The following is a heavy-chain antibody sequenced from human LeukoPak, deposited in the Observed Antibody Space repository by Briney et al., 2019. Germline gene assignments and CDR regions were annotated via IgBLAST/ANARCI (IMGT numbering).Heavy chain of an antibody. V-gene: IGHV3-30-3*01. CDR2: ISYDGNTI. D-gene: IGHD4-11*01. CDR3: ARSGGLQKFDY. J-gene: IGHJ4*02. Sequence: GGSLRLSCAASEFTFSNYALHWVRQAPGKGLQWVSVISYDGNTIHYADSVKGRFIISRDTSKNTLYLQMNSLRAEDTAVYYCARSGGLQKFDYWGQGTLVTVSS. CDR1: EFTFSNYA.